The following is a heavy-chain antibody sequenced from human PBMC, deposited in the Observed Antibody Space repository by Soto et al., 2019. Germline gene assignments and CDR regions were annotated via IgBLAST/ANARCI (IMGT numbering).Heavy chain of an antibody. J-gene: IGHJ4*02. D-gene: IGHD4-17*01. Sequence: SETLSLTCAVYGGSFSGYYWSWIRQPPGKGLEWIGEINHSGSTNYNPSLKSRVTISVDTSKNQFSLKLSSVTAADTAVYYCARVRGDHSHYFDYWGQGTLVTVSS. V-gene: IGHV4-34*01. CDR2: INHSGST. CDR3: ARVRGDHSHYFDY. CDR1: GGSFSGYY.